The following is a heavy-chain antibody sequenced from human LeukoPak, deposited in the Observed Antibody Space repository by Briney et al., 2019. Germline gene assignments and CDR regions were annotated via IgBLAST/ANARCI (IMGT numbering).Heavy chain of an antibody. CDR2: IYYSGST. CDR1: GGSITSYY. Sequence: SKTLSLTCTVSGGSITSYYWSWIRQPPGKGLEWIGYIYYSGSTNHNPSLKSRVTISVDTSKNQVSLKLSSVTAADTAVYFCARLNYANWFDPWGQGTLVTVSS. D-gene: IGHD2-2*01. V-gene: IGHV4-59*01. CDR3: ARLNYANWFDP. J-gene: IGHJ5*02.